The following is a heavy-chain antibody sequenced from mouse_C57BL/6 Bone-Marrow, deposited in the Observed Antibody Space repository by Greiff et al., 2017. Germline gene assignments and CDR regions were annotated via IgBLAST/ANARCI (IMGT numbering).Heavy chain of an antibody. Sequence: EVQLVESGPGLVKPSQSLSLTCSVTGYSITSGYYWNWIRQFPGNKLEWMGYISYDGSNNYNPSLKNRISITRDTSKNQFFLKLNSVTTEDTATYDCARITTVRRGYFDVWGTGTTVTVSS. CDR2: ISYDGSN. J-gene: IGHJ1*03. D-gene: IGHD1-1*01. CDR3: ARITTVRRGYFDV. CDR1: GYSITSGYY. V-gene: IGHV3-6*01.